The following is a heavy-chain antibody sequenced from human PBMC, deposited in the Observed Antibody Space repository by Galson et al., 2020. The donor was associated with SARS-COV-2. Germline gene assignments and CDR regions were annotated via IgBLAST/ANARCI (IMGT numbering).Heavy chain of an antibody. CDR2: IRSRGYGGTP. V-gene: IGHV3-49*03. CDR3: TRMMYGTVIRAVGWFDP. Sequence: GGSLSLSCTASGLTFADYAVTWFRQAPGKGLEWVGFIRSRGYGGTPEYAASVKGRFTISRDDSKNVAHLQMNSLKTEDTAVYYCTRMMYGTVIRAVGWFDPWGQGTLVTVSS. J-gene: IGHJ5*02. D-gene: IGHD1-7*01. CDR1: GLTFADYA.